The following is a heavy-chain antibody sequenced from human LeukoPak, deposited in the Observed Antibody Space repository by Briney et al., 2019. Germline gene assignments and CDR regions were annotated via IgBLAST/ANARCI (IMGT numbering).Heavy chain of an antibody. CDR2: IYHSGST. J-gene: IGHJ3*02. CDR1: GGSISSGGYS. D-gene: IGHD3-10*01. CDR3: AREGWFGESDDAFDI. Sequence: PSETPSLTCAVSGGSISSGGYSWSWIRQPPGKGLEWIGYIYHSGSTYYNPSLKSRVTISVDRSKNQFSLKLSSVTAADTAVYYCAREGWFGESDDAFDIWGQGTMVTVSS. V-gene: IGHV4-30-2*01.